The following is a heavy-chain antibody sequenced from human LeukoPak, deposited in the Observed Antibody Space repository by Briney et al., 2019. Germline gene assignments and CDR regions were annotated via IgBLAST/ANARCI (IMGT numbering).Heavy chain of an antibody. CDR2: IYYSGST. V-gene: IGHV4-39*07. CDR1: GVSISSSNSY. Sequence: SETLSLTCTVSGVSISSSNSYWGWIRQPPGKGLEWIGSIYYSGSTYYNPSLKSRVTISVDTSKNQFSLKLSSVTAADTAVYYCASGYCSGGSCYGGYYFDYWGQGTLVTVSS. J-gene: IGHJ4*02. D-gene: IGHD2-15*01. CDR3: ASGYCSGGSCYGGYYFDY.